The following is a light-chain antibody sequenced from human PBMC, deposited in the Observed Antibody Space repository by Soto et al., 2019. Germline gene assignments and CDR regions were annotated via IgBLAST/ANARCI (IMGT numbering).Light chain of an antibody. CDR1: SSDIGGYIY. V-gene: IGLV2-14*01. Sequence: QSVLTQPASVSGSPGQSITISCTGTSSDIGGYIYVSWYQQHPGKAPNLIIYEVSKRPTGVSTRFSGSKSGTTASLTISGLQAEDEADYYCNSFTNSDPWVFGGGTKLTVL. CDR2: EVS. J-gene: IGLJ3*02. CDR3: NSFTNSDPWV.